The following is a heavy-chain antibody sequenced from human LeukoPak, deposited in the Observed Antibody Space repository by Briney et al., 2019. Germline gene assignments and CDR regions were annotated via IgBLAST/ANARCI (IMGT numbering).Heavy chain of an antibody. CDR1: GGSFSGYY. CDR3: ARGVRYYYDSSGYYYPY. CDR2: INHSGST. Sequence: TSETLSLTCAVYGGSFSGYYWSWIRQPPGKGLEWIGEINHSGSTNYNPSLKSRVTISVDTSKNQFSLKLSSVTAADTAMYYCARGVRYYYDSSGYYYPYWGQGTLVTVSS. D-gene: IGHD3-22*01. J-gene: IGHJ4*02. V-gene: IGHV4-34*01.